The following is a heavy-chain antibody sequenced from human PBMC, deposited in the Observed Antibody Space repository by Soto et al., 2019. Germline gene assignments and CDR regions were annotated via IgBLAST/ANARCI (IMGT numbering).Heavy chain of an antibody. CDR1: GFTFSSYG. Sequence: QVQLVESGGGVVQPGRSLRLSCAASGFTFSSYGMHWVRQAPGKGLEWVAVIWYDGSNKYYADSVKGRFTISRDNSKNTLDLQMNNLRAEDTGVYYCARSVREGGPGDYLGQGTLVTVSS. D-gene: IGHD3-10*02. CDR3: ARSVREGGPGDY. J-gene: IGHJ4*02. CDR2: IWYDGSNK. V-gene: IGHV3-33*01.